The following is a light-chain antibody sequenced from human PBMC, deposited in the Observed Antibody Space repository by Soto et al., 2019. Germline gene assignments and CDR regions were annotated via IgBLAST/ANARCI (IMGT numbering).Light chain of an antibody. Sequence: DIQMTQSPASLSASVGDRVTISCQASQDISRYLNWYQHKPGRAPQLLINDVSSLETGVPPRFSATGSGTEFTLTINGLQPEDLATYYCQQYDIPPSTFGGGTKVAIK. J-gene: IGKJ4*01. V-gene: IGKV1-33*01. CDR2: DVS. CDR1: QDISRY. CDR3: QQYDIPPST.